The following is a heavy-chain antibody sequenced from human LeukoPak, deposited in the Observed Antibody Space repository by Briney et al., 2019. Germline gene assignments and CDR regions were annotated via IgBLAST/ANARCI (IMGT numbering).Heavy chain of an antibody. CDR3: AAQTPGY. V-gene: IGHV3-21*01. J-gene: IGHJ4*02. Sequence: KAGGSLRLSCAASGFTFSNYNMNWVRQAPGKAMEWVSSITSSGTYIFYADSVKGRFTISRDNAKNSLYLQMDSLGPEDTAVYYCAAQTPGYWGQGTLVTVSS. CDR1: GFTFSNYN. CDR2: ITSSGTYI.